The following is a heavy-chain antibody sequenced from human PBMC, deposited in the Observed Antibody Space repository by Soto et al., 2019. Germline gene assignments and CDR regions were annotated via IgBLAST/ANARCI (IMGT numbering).Heavy chain of an antibody. Sequence: QVQLMQSGAEVKKPGASVKVSCKASGYTFTTYYMHWVRQAPGQGLEWMGIINPSGGGTNYAQKFQDTVTMTRDTSTTTVYMQLSSLRSEDTAVDYCAREGRRQQLPRNFDYWGQGTLLTVSS. CDR1: GYTFTTYY. CDR3: AREGRRQQLPRNFDY. V-gene: IGHV1-46*01. J-gene: IGHJ4*02. CDR2: INPSGGGT. D-gene: IGHD6-13*01.